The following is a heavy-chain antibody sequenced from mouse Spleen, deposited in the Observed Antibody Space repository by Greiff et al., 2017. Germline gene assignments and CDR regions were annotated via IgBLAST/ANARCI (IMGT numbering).Heavy chain of an antibody. CDR3: ARHSYSDY. Sequence: VKLVESGAELVKPGASVKLSCKASGYTFTSYDINWVRQRPEQGLEWIGWIFPGDGSTKYNEKFKSKATLTVDTSSSTAYMQLSSLTSEDSAVYYCARHSYSDYWGQGTTLTVSS. V-gene: IGHV1-85*01. J-gene: IGHJ2*01. CDR2: IFPGDGST. D-gene: IGHD2-12*01. CDR1: GYTFTSYD.